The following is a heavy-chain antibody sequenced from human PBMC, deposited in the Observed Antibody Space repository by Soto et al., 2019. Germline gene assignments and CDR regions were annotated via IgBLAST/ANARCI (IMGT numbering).Heavy chain of an antibody. J-gene: IGHJ6*02. CDR2: IMPVFGIA. D-gene: IGHD2-2*01. V-gene: IGHV1-69*08. CDR1: GGTFSRYS. Sequence: QVQLVQSGAEVKKPGSSVKVSCKASGGTFSRYSFTWVRQAPGHGLEWMGRIMPVFGIASYAQKFQGRVTITADESTSTAFMELSSQRSEDTAVYYCAREDRDRETGLVPAAIDGMDVWGQGTTVTVSS. CDR3: AREDRDRETGLVPAAIDGMDV.